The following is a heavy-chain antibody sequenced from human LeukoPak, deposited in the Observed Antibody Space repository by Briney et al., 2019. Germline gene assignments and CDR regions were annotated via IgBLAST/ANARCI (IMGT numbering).Heavy chain of an antibody. D-gene: IGHD6-19*01. V-gene: IGHV4-59*12. J-gene: IGHJ5*02. Sequence: SETLSLTCTVSGGSISSYYWSWIRQPPGKGPEWIGYIYYSGSTNYNPSLKSRVTISVDTSKNQFSLKLSSVTAADTAVYYCAMLEVVAGTEWFDPWGQGTLVTVSS. CDR1: GGSISSYY. CDR3: AMLEVVAGTEWFDP. CDR2: IYYSGST.